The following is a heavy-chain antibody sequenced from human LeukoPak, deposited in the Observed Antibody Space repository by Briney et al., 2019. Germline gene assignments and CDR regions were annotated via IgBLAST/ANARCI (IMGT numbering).Heavy chain of an antibody. V-gene: IGHV3-64*01. CDR1: GFTFSSYS. Sequence: GGSRRLSCAASGFTFSSYSMHWVRQTPGKGLEYVSAINNNGGRTYYANSVKGRFTISRDNSKNTLFLQMGSLRDEDMGVYYCARVRYGSGSYYNDYWGQGTLVTVSS. CDR2: INNNGGRT. CDR3: ARVRYGSGSYYNDY. D-gene: IGHD3-10*01. J-gene: IGHJ4*02.